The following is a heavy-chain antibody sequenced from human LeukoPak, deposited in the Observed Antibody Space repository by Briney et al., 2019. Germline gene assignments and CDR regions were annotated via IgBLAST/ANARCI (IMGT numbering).Heavy chain of an antibody. CDR1: GGSISSSSYY. V-gene: IGHV4-39*07. CDR3: ARVVVRGVIILFDP. Sequence: SETLSLTCTVSGGSISSSSYYWGWIRQPPGKGLEWIGSIYYSGSTYYNPSLKSRVTISVDTSKNQFSLKLSSVTAADTAVYYCARVVVRGVIILFDPWGQGTLVTVSS. CDR2: IYYSGST. D-gene: IGHD3-10*01. J-gene: IGHJ5*02.